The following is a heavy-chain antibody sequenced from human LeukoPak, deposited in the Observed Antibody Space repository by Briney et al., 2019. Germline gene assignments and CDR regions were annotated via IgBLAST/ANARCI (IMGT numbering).Heavy chain of an antibody. V-gene: IGHV1-2*02. D-gene: IGHD6-13*01. CDR2: INPNSGGT. CDR3: ARDLSGSSWFDY. CDR1: GYTFTGYY. J-gene: IGHJ4*02. Sequence: ASVKVSCKASGYTFTGYYKHWVRQAPGQGLEWMGWINPNSGGTNYAQKFQGRVTMTRDTSISTAYMELSRLRSDDTAVYYCARDLSGSSWFDYWGQGTLVTVSS.